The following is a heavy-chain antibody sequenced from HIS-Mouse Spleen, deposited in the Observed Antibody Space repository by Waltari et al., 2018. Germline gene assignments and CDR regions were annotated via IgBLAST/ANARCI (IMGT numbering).Heavy chain of an antibody. CDR1: GFTFSSYA. J-gene: IGHJ4*02. CDR3: AKGRDQRGYFDY. CDR2: ISGSGVST. D-gene: IGHD2-2*01. V-gene: IGHV3-23*01. Sequence: EVQLLESGGGLVQPGGSLRLSCAASGFTFSSYAMSWVRQAPGKGLEWVSAISGSGVSTYYADSVKGRFTISRDNSKNTLYLKMNSLRAEDTAVYYCAKGRDQRGYFDYWGQGTLVTVSS.